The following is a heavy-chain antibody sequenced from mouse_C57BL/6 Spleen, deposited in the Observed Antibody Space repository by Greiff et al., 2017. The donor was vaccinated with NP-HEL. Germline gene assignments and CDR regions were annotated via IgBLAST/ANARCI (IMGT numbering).Heavy chain of an antibody. CDR1: GYSITSGYY. D-gene: IGHD2-4*01. CDR2: ISYDGSN. V-gene: IGHV3-6*01. J-gene: IGHJ4*01. CDR3: ARDGDDYDQGYYAMDY. Sequence: ESGPGLVKPSQSLSLTCSVTGYSITSGYYWNWIRQFPGNKLEWMGYISYDGSNNYNPSLKNRISITRDTSKNQFFLTLNSVTTEDTATYYCARDGDDYDQGYYAMDYWGQGTSVTVSS.